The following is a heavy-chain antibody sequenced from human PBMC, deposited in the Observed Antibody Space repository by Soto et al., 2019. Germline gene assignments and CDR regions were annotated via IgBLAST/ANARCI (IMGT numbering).Heavy chain of an antibody. J-gene: IGHJ4*02. Sequence: SETLSLTCTVSGGSISSGGYYWSWIRQHPGKGLEWIGYIYYSGSTHYNPSLKSRVTISVDTSKNQFSLKLSSVTDADTAVYYCASLSYYDFWRGPRNNCGQGSLVPVSS. CDR3: ASLSYYDFWRGPRNN. V-gene: IGHV4-31*03. D-gene: IGHD3-3*01. CDR2: IYYSGST. CDR1: GGSISSGGYY.